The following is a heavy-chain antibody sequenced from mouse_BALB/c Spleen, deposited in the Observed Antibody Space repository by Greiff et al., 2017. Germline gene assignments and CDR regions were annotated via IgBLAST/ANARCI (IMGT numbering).Heavy chain of an antibody. Sequence: EVMLVESGGGLVQPGGSRKLSCAASGFTFSSFGMHWVRQAPEKGLEWVAYISSGSSTIYYADTVKGRFTISRDNPKNTLFLQMTSLRSVDTAMYYCAREANYYAMDYWGQGTSVTVSS. CDR3: AREANYYAMDY. CDR1: GFTFSSFG. V-gene: IGHV5-17*02. J-gene: IGHJ4*01. CDR2: ISSGSSTI.